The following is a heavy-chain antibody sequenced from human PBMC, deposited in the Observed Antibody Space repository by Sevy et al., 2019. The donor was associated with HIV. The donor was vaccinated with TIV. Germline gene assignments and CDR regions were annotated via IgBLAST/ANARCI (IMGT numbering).Heavy chain of an antibody. J-gene: IGHJ3*02. CDR1: GFTVSDNY. CDR3: ANHASDYDSSGYLERDAFDI. D-gene: IGHD3-22*01. V-gene: IGHV3-53*01. CDR2: IYSDGST. Sequence: GGSLRLSCAASGFTVSDNYMSWVRQAPGKGLEWVSVIYSDGSTYYADSVKGRFTISRDNSKNTLYLQMNSLRAEGTAVYYCANHASDYDSSGYLERDAFDIWGQGTMVTVSS.